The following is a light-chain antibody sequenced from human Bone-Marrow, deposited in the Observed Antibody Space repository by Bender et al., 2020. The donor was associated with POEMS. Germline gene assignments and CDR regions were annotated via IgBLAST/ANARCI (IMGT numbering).Light chain of an antibody. Sequence: QSALTQPASVSGSPGQSITISCTGTSSDVGGYNYVSWYQQHPGKAPKLMIYDVTNRPSGVPDRFSASKSGNTASLTVSGLQPEDEADYYCSSYAGSNNYVFGTGTKVTVL. CDR2: DVT. CDR3: SSYAGSNNYV. J-gene: IGLJ1*01. V-gene: IGLV2-8*01. CDR1: SSDVGGYNY.